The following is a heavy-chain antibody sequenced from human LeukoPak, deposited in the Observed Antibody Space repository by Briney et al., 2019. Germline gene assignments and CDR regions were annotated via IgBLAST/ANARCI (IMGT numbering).Heavy chain of an antibody. CDR1: GFTFSSYG. J-gene: IGHJ4*02. CDR2: ISYDGSNK. CDR3: AKDAEILRDGYNHLDY. V-gene: IGHV3-30*18. D-gene: IGHD5-24*01. Sequence: GRSLRLSCAASGFTFSSYGMHWVRQAPGKGLEWVAVISYDGSNKYYADSVKGRFTISRDNSKNTLYLQMNSLRAEDTAVYYCAKDAEILRDGYNHLDYWGQGTLVTVSS.